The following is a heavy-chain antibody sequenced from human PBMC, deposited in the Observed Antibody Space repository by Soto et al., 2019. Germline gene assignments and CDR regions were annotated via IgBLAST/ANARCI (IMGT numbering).Heavy chain of an antibody. CDR2: ISSSSSYT. CDR1: GFTFSDYY. Sequence: QVQLVESGGGLVKPGGSLRLSCAASGFTFSDYYMSWIRQAPGKGLEWVSYISSSSSYTNYTDSVKGRFTISRDNARNSLYLQMNSLRAEDTVVYYCARGLTVASYFDYWGQGTLVTVSS. J-gene: IGHJ4*02. V-gene: IGHV3-11*06. CDR3: ARGLTVASYFDY. D-gene: IGHD4-17*01.